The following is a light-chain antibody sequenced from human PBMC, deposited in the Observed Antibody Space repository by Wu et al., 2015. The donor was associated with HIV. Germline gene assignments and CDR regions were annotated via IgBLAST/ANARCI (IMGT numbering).Light chain of an antibody. V-gene: IGKV1-39*01. CDR3: QQSYNTPWT. Sequence: DIQMTQSPSSLSASVGDRVTITCRASQDIERFLNWYQQKPGKAPSLLIFAVSNLGSGVPSRFSGSGSGTIFTLTINNLQPEDFATYSCQQSYNTPWTFGQGTKVEI. CDR1: QDIERF. J-gene: IGKJ1*01. CDR2: AVS.